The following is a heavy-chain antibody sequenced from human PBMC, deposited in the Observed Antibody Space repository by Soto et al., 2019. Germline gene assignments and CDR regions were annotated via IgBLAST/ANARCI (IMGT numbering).Heavy chain of an antibody. CDR3: ARGDDFWSGHRGMAV. CDR1: GFTFSSYG. Sequence: GGSLRLCCAASGFTFSSYGMHWVRQAPGKGLEWVAVISYDGSNKYYADSVKGRFTISRDNSKNTLYLQMNSLRAEDTAVYYCARGDDFWSGHRGMAVCGQGTTVTVS. J-gene: IGHJ6*02. CDR2: ISYDGSNK. D-gene: IGHD3-3*01. V-gene: IGHV3-30*03.